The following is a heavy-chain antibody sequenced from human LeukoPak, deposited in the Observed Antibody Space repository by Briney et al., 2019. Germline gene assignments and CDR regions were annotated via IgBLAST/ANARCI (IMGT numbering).Heavy chain of an antibody. CDR1: GGSFSGYY. Sequence: SETLSLTCAVYGGSFSGYYWSWIRQPPGKGLEWIGEINHSGSTNYNPSLKSRVTISVDTSKNQLSLKLSSVTAADTAVYYCAVYHYGSGSYHNHPNFDYWGQGTLVTVSS. CDR3: AVYHYGSGSYHNHPNFDY. CDR2: INHSGST. V-gene: IGHV4-34*01. D-gene: IGHD3-10*01. J-gene: IGHJ4*02.